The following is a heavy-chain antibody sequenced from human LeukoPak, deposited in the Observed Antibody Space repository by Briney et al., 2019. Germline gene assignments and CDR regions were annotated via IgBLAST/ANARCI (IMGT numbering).Heavy chain of an antibody. CDR3: ARVVSSGWNDYYYYYMDV. J-gene: IGHJ6*03. Sequence: PGGSLRLSCAASGFTFSSYEMNWVRQAPGKGLEWVSYISSSGSTIYYADSVKGRFTISRDNAKNSLYLQMNSLRAEDTALYYCARVVSSGWNDYYYYYMDVWGKGTTVTVSS. CDR1: GFTFSSYE. D-gene: IGHD6-19*01. CDR2: ISSSGSTI. V-gene: IGHV3-48*03.